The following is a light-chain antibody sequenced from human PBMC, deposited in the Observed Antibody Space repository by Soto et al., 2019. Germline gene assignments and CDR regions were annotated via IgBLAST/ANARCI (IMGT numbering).Light chain of an antibody. CDR3: QQYNNWPPTNT. CDR1: QSVSSN. J-gene: IGKJ2*01. CDR2: GAS. V-gene: IGKV3-15*01. Sequence: EIVMTQSPATLSASPGERATLSCTASQSVSSNLAWYQQKPGQAPRLLIYGASTRATSIPARFSGSGSGTEFTLSISSLQSEDFAVYYCQQYNNWPPTNTFGQGAKLEIK.